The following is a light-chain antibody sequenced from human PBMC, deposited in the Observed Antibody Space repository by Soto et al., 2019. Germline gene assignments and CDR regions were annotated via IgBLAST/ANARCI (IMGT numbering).Light chain of an antibody. CDR1: QSVSSSY. CDR2: GAS. Sequence: EIVLTQSPGTLSLSPGERATLSCRASQSVSSSYLAWYQQKPGQAPRLLIYGASSLDTGIPDRFSGSGSGTDFTLTISRLEPEDFAVYYCQQYGSSRLTFGGGTMVEIK. CDR3: QQYGSSRLT. V-gene: IGKV3-20*01. J-gene: IGKJ4*01.